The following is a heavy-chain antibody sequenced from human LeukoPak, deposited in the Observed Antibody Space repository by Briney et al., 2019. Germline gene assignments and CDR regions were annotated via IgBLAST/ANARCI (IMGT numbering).Heavy chain of an antibody. V-gene: IGHV3-74*01. CDR2: TNPGGSNT. CDR3: ARSNQADDY. J-gene: IGHJ4*02. D-gene: IGHD1-14*01. CDR1: GFTFSNYW. Sequence: PGGSLRLSCAASGFTFSNYWMHWVRQVPGKGLVWVSRTNPGGSNTAYADSVKCRFTISRDNARNTLYLQMDSLRAEDTAVYYCARSNQADDYWGQGTLVTVSS.